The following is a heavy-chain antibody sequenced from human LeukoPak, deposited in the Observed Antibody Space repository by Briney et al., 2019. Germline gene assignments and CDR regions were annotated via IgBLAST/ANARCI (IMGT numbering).Heavy chain of an antibody. V-gene: IGHV4-59*13. CDR3: ARDSAPSTQYF. CDR2: IYYCGST. D-gene: IGHD2/OR15-2a*01. CDR1: GDSISSYY. J-gene: IGHJ4*02. Sequence: SETLSLTCTVSGDSISSYYWNWIRHPPHQGLEWIGYIYYCGSTHYNPSLKSRVPISVDTSTTQFSLTLSSVTAAATGGYYCARDSAPSTQYFWGQGTLVTVSS.